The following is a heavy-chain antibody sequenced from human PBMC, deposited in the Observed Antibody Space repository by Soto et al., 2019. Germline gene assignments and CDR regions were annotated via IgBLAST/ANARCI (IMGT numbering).Heavy chain of an antibody. D-gene: IGHD2-2*01. V-gene: IGHV1-18*01. CDR1: GYTFTSYG. CDR3: AKGYCSSNSCSFDY. Sequence: ASVKVSCKASGYTFTSYGISWVRQAPGQGLEWMGWISAYNGNTNYAQKLQGRVTMTTDTSTSTAYMELRSLRSDDTAVYYCAKGYCSSNSCSFDYWGQGTLVTVSS. J-gene: IGHJ4*02. CDR2: ISAYNGNT.